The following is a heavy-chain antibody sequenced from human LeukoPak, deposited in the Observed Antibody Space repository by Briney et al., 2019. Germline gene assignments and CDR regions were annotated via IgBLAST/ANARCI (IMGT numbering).Heavy chain of an antibody. CDR2: IIPIFGTA. Sequence: SVKVSFKASGGTFSSYAISWVRQAPGQGLEWMGRIIPIFGTANNAQKFQGRVTITTDESTSTAYMELSSLRSEDTAVYYCAVDNVITTVTTDYWGQGTLVTVSS. J-gene: IGHJ4*02. CDR3: AVDNVITTVTTDY. D-gene: IGHD4-17*01. CDR1: GGTFSSYA. V-gene: IGHV1-69*05.